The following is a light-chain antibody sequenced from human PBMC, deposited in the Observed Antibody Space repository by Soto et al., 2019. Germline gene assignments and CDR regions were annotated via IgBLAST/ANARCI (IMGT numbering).Light chain of an antibody. CDR2: AAF. V-gene: IGKV1-16*02. CDR1: QGIRNY. J-gene: IGKJ1*01. CDR3: PEYYSYPRT. Sequence: DIQMTQSPSSLSASVGDRVTITFRASQGIRNYVAWFQQKPGKAPKSLIYAAFSLQIGVPSKFSASRSGTDFTLTTSSLQTEEFATYYDPEYYSYPRTFGQATNVEL.